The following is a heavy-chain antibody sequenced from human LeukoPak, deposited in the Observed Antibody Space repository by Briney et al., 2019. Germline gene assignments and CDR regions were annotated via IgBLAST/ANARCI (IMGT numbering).Heavy chain of an antibody. Sequence: GASVKVSCKASGYTFTGYYMHWVRQAPGQGHEWMGRINPNSGGTNYAQKFQGRVTMTRDTSISTAYMELSRLRSDDTAVYYCARSSGYDYDGYFDYWGQGTLVIVSS. CDR1: GYTFTGYY. J-gene: IGHJ4*02. CDR3: ARSSGYDYDGYFDY. CDR2: INPNSGGT. D-gene: IGHD5-12*01. V-gene: IGHV1-2*06.